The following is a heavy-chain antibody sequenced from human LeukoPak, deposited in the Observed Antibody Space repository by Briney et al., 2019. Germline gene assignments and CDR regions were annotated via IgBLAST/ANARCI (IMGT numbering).Heavy chain of an antibody. CDR3: ARGFGSSIPYSYYYYLDV. Sequence: GGSLRLSCAASGFTFNSYSMNWVRQAPGKGLEWVSSISGSRSYIYYADSVKGRFTISRDNAKNSLYLQMNSLRAEDDTAVYYCARGFGSSIPYSYYYYLDVWGKGTTVTVSS. V-gene: IGHV3-21*01. J-gene: IGHJ6*03. D-gene: IGHD6-6*01. CDR1: GFTFNSYS. CDR2: ISGSRSYI.